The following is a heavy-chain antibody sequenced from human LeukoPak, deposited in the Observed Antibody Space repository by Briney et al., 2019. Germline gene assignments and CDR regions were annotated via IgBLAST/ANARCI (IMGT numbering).Heavy chain of an antibody. CDR2: FDPEDGET. V-gene: IGHV1-24*01. CDR3: ATSGVVVPAASSGNWFDP. D-gene: IGHD2-2*01. Sequence: ASVKVSCKVSGYTLTELSMHWVRHAPGKGLEWMGGFDPEDGETIYAQKFQGRVTMTEDTSTDTAYMELSSLRSEDTAVYYCATSGVVVPAASSGNWFDPWGQGTLVTVSS. CDR1: GYTLTELS. J-gene: IGHJ5*02.